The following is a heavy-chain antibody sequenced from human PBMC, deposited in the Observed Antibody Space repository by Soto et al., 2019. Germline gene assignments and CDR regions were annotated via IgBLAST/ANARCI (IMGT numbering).Heavy chain of an antibody. CDR1: GGTFSSYA. D-gene: IGHD5-18*01. V-gene: IGHV1-69*13. Sequence: SVKVSCKASGGTFSSYAISWVRQAPGQGLEWMGGIIPIFGTADYAQKFQGRVTITADESTSTAYMELSSLRSEDTAVYYCARGGIMNPRGYSYGYGRDLGNYYYYSLDVWGQGTTVTVSS. CDR3: ARGGIMNPRGYSYGYGRDLGNYYYYSLDV. CDR2: IIPIFGTA. J-gene: IGHJ6*01.